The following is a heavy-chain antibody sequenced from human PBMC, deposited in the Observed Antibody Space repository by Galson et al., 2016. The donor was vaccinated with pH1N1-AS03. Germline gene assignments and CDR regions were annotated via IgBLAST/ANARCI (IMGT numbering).Heavy chain of an antibody. Sequence: CAISGDSVSTKNGAWSWFRQSPSRGLEWLGRTYYKSKWYNNYAVSVKSRIIINPDTSKNQFSLQLNSVTPDDTGVYYCARALYSAFDIWSQGTQVTVS. CDR2: TYYKSKWYN. CDR1: GDSVSTKNGA. V-gene: IGHV6-1*01. D-gene: IGHD2-2*02. J-gene: IGHJ3*02. CDR3: ARALYSAFDI.